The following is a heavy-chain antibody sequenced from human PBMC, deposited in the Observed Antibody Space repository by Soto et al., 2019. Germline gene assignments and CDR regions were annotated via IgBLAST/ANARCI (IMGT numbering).Heavy chain of an antibody. CDR1: GYTFTGYY. D-gene: IGHD2-15*01. CDR2: INPNSGGT. Sequence: ASVKVSCKTSGYTFTGYYMHWVRQAPGQGLEWMGWINPNSGGTNYAQKFQGWVTMTRDTSISTAYMELSRLRSDDTAVYYCARVSSSNIPDYWGQGTLVTVSS. V-gene: IGHV1-2*04. J-gene: IGHJ4*02. CDR3: ARVSSSNIPDY.